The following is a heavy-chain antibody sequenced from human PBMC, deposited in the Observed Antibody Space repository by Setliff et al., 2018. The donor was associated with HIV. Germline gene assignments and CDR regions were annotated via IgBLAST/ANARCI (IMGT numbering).Heavy chain of an antibody. CDR3: AKDLGLREGSSPFDN. V-gene: IGHV3-30*01. Sequence: GESLKISCAASGFTFSTFAMHWVRQAPGKGPEWVSVITYDGSRTYYADSVKGRFTISRDNSKNTLYLQMNSLRVEDAAVYYCAKDLGLREGSSPFDNWGQGTLVTVSS. J-gene: IGHJ4*02. CDR1: GFTFSTFA. D-gene: IGHD3-16*01. CDR2: ITYDGSRT.